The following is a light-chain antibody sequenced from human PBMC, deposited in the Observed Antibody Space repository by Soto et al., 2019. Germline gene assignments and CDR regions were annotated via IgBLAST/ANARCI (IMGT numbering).Light chain of an antibody. CDR2: GAC. CDR3: QQFGSSPGFT. V-gene: IGKV3-20*01. J-gene: IGKJ3*01. CDR1: QSINSRY. Sequence: EIVLTQSPGTLSLSPGERATLSCRASQSINSRYLAWYQQKPGQAPRLLIYGACSRATGIPDRFSGSGSGTDFTLTISRLEPEDFAVYYCQQFGSSPGFTFGPGTKVDIK.